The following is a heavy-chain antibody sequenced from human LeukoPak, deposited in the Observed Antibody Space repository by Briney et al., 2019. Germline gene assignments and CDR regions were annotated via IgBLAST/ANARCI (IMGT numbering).Heavy chain of an antibody. D-gene: IGHD3-10*01. CDR2: ISWNSGSI. V-gene: IGHV3-9*03. J-gene: IGHJ4*02. CDR1: GFTFDDYA. Sequence: GGSLRLSCAASGFTFDDYAMHWVRQAPGKGLEWVSGISWNSGSIGYAGSVKGRFTISRDNAKNSLYLQMNSLRAEDMALYYCAKESTMVRGVLDYWGQGTLVTVSS. CDR3: AKESTMVRGVLDY.